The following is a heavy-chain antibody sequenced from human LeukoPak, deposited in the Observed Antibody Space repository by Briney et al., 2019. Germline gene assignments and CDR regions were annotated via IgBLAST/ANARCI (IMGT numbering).Heavy chain of an antibody. V-gene: IGHV3-53*01. CDR2: IYSGGST. D-gene: IGHD3-10*01. CDR1: GFTVSSNY. Sequence: GGSLRLSCAASGFTVSSNYMSWVRQAPGKGLECVSVIYSGGSTYYADSVKGRLTISRDNSKNTLYLQMNSLRAEDTAVYHCAKEHDAMVRGVLGIWGQGTLVTVSS. CDR3: AKEHDAMVRGVLGI. J-gene: IGHJ4*02.